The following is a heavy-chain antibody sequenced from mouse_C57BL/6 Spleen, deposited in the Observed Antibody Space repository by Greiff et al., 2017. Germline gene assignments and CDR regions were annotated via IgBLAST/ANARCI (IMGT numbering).Heavy chain of an antibody. Sequence: QVHVKQSGAELVKPGASVKLSCKASGYTFTEYTIHWVKQRPGQGLEWIGWFYPGSGSIKYNEKFKDKATLTADKSSSTVYMELSRLTSEDSAVYCCARALYYYAMDYWGQGTSVTVSS. CDR3: ARALYYYAMDY. V-gene: IGHV1-62-2*01. CDR2: FYPGSGSI. CDR1: GYTFTEYT. J-gene: IGHJ4*01.